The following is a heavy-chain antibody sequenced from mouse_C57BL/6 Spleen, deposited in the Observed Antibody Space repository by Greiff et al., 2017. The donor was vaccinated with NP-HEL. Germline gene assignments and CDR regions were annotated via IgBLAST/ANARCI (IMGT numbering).Heavy chain of an antibody. CDR3: ARRSSSRRYFDV. CDR1: GFTFSSYG. Sequence: EVMLVESGGDLVKPGGSLKLSCAASGFTFSSYGMSWVRQTPDKRLEWVATISSGGSYTYYPDSVKGRFTISRDNAKNTLYLQMSSLKSEDTAMYYCARRSSSRRYFDVWGTGTTVTVSS. D-gene: IGHD1-1*01. CDR2: ISSGGSYT. J-gene: IGHJ1*03. V-gene: IGHV5-6*02.